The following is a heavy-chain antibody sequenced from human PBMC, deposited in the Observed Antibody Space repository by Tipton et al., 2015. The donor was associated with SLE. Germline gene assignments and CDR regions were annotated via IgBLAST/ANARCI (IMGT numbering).Heavy chain of an antibody. D-gene: IGHD2-2*02. CDR2: IYASAYTT. J-gene: IGHJ4*02. CDR1: GFAFSTSA. V-gene: IGHV3-23*01. Sequence: GSLRLSCAASGFAFSTSALSWVRQIPGKGLEWLSVIYASAYTTYFADSVKGRFTISRDNAKNSLYLHMNSLRAEDTAVYFCARGGYCSASNCYIADNWGQGTLVTVSS. CDR3: ARGGYCSASNCYIADN.